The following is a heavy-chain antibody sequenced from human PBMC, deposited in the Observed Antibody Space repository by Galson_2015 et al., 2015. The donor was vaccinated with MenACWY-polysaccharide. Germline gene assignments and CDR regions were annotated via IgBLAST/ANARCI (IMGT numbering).Heavy chain of an antibody. CDR1: GLTFSNSG. V-gene: IGHV3-30*18. D-gene: IGHD5-18*01. CDR3: AKERGSGYRAFRFDS. J-gene: IGHJ4*02. CDR2: ISHDGSYE. Sequence: SLRLSCAASGLTFSNSGMHWVRQAPGKGLEWVAVISHDGSYEYYADSVKGRFTISRDNSKNTLYLQMSSLRAEDTAVYYCAKERGSGYRAFRFDSWGQGNLVTVSS.